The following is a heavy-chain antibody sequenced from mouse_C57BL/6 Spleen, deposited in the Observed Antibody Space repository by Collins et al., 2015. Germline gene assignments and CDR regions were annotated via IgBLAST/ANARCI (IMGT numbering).Heavy chain of an antibody. CDR1: GYTFTSYW. D-gene: IGHD4-1*01. Sequence: QVQLQQPGAELVKPGASVKLSCKASGYTFTSYWMQWVKQRPGQGLEWIGEIDPSDSYTNYNQKFKGKATLTVDTSSSTAYMQLSSLTSEDSAVYYCARRPWDPYFDYWGQGTTLTVSS. J-gene: IGHJ2*01. CDR2: IDPSDSYT. CDR3: ARRPWDPYFDY. V-gene: IGHV1-50*01.